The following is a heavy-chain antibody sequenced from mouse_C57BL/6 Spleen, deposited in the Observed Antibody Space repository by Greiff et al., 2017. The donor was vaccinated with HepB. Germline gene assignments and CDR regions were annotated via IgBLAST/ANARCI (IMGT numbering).Heavy chain of an antibody. V-gene: IGHV5-4*03. CDR2: ISDGGSYT. CDR3: ARQVYYDYDKAFAY. Sequence: EVMLVESGGGLVKPGGSLKLSCAASGFTFSSYAMSWVRQTPEKRLEWVATISDGGSYTYYPDNVKGRFTISRDNAKNNLYLQMSHLKSEDTAMYYCARQVYYDYDKAFAYWGQGTLVTVSA. J-gene: IGHJ3*01. D-gene: IGHD2-4*01. CDR1: GFTFSSYA.